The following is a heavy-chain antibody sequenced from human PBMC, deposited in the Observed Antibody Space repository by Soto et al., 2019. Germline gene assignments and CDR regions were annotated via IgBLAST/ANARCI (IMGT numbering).Heavy chain of an antibody. J-gene: IGHJ6*02. CDR3: AKGEHYYDSSGYSPYYYDGMDV. D-gene: IGHD3-22*01. CDR2: ISYDGSNK. CDR1: GFTFSSYG. V-gene: IGHV3-30*18. Sequence: QVQLVESGGGVVQPRRSLRLSCAASGFTFSSYGMHWVRQAPGKGLEWVAVISYDGSNKYYADSVKGRFTISRDNSKNTLYLQMNSLRAEDSAVYYCAKGEHYYDSSGYSPYYYDGMDVWGQGTTVTVSS.